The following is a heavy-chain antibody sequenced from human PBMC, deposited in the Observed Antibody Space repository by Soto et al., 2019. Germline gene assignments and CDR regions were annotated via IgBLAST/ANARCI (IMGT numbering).Heavy chain of an antibody. Sequence: QVQLVQSGAEVKKPGASVKVSCKTSGYTFTNYNINWVRQATGQGLEWTGWMNPNSGNTGYAQKFQGRVTMTRNTSITTAYMELSSLRSGDTAVYDCARAEPYSTSSPFDYWGQGTLVTVSS. CDR2: MNPNSGNT. J-gene: IGHJ4*02. CDR3: ARAEPYSTSSPFDY. CDR1: GYTFTNYN. D-gene: IGHD6-6*01. V-gene: IGHV1-8*01.